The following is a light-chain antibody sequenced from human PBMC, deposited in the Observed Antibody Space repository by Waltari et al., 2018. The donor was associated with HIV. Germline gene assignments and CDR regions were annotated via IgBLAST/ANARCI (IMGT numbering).Light chain of an antibody. CDR3: QVWEDTRDHAV. V-gene: IGLV3-21*01. Sequence: SYVLTQPPSVSVAPGKTATIPCGGNNIGSKSVHWYQQKPGPAPVLVIFDDSDRPLWSAERSSGSTSENTATLTISRVDAGDEADYFCQVWEDTRDHAVFGGGTQLTVL. CDR1: NIGSKS. J-gene: IGLJ3*02. CDR2: DDS.